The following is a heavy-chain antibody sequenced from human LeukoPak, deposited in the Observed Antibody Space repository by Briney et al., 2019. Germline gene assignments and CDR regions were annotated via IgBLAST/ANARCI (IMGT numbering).Heavy chain of an antibody. CDR1: GVSIRRSSYY. V-gene: IGHV4-39*01. CDR2: IYYSGTT. D-gene: IGHD3-22*01. J-gene: IGHJ3*02. CDR3: ARHDSSGPYNAFDI. Sequence: SETLSLTCTVSGVSIRRSSYYWGWIRQPPGKGLEWIGSIYYSGTTYNNPSLKSRVTISADTPKNHYSLTLNSVTAADTAVYYCARHDSSGPYNAFDIWGQGTMVTVSS.